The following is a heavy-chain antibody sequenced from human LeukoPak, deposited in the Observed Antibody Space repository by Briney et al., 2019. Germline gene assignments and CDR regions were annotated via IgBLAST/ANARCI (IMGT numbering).Heavy chain of an antibody. CDR1: GFTFSSHG. D-gene: IGHD3-10*01. V-gene: IGHV3-23*01. CDR3: ARYTDLGSGRPYYFDY. Sequence: GGSLRLSCAASGFTFSSHGMSWVRQAPGKGLEWVSAISGSGGSTYYADSVKGRFTISRDNPKNSLYLEMNSLRAEDTAVYYCARYTDLGSGRPYYFDYWGQGTLVTVSS. CDR2: ISGSGGST. J-gene: IGHJ4*02.